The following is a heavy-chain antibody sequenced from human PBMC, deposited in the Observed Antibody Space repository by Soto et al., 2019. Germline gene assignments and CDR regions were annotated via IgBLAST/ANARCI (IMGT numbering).Heavy chain of an antibody. V-gene: IGHV3-11*06. Sequence: GGSLRLSCEGSGFTFSDYYISWIRQAPGKGLEWISYSSNSGTFSRYADSVKGRFSISRDNTKNLLYLQMNSLRAEDTAVYYCARSGDNYNSLDYWGQGTQVTVSS. J-gene: IGHJ4*02. D-gene: IGHD1-1*01. CDR2: SSNSGTFS. CDR1: GFTFSDYY. CDR3: ARSGDNYNSLDY.